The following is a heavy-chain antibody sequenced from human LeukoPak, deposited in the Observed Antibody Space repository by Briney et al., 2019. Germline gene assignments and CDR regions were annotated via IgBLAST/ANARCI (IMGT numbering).Heavy chain of an antibody. CDR2: IYYSGTT. CDR1: GASISSYY. D-gene: IGHD1-14*01. CDR3: ARRKPGDALDI. Sequence: PSETLSLTCSVSGASISSYYWSWIRQSPGKGLEWIGYIYYSGTTKYNPSLKSRVTISEDTSKNQFSLKLSSVTAADTAVYYCARRKPGDALDIWGQGTMVTVSS. V-gene: IGHV4-59*01. J-gene: IGHJ3*02.